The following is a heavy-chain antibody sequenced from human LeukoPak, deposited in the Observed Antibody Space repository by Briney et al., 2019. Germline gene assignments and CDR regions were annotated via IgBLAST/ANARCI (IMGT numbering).Heavy chain of an antibody. CDR1: GGSISNYY. J-gene: IGHJ4*02. V-gene: IGHV4-59*08. Sequence: PSETLSLTCTVSGGSISNYYWSWIRQPPGKGLEWIGYIYYSGYTNYNPSLKSRVTISLDTSKNQFSLKLRSVTAADTAVYYCARHFAYSSSSYFDYWGQGSLVTVSS. CDR2: IYYSGYT. D-gene: IGHD6-6*01. CDR3: ARHFAYSSSSYFDY.